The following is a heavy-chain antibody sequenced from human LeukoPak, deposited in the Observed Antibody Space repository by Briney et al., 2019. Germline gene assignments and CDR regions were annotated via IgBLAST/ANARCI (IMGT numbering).Heavy chain of an antibody. CDR3: ARGYRYYDSSGYYSLLGYYYGMDV. V-gene: IGHV4-34*01. D-gene: IGHD3-22*01. Sequence: SETLSLTCAVYGGSFSGYYWSWIRQPPEKGLEWIGEINHSGSTNYNPSLKSRVTISVDTSKNQFSLKLSSVTAADTAVYYCARGYRYYDSSGYYSLLGYYYGMDVWGQGTTVTVSS. J-gene: IGHJ6*02. CDR1: GGSFSGYY. CDR2: INHSGST.